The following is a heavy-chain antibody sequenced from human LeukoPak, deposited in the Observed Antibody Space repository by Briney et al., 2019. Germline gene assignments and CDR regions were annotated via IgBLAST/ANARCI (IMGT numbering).Heavy chain of an antibody. CDR1: GDSITGYS. CDR3: ARVRYYFDY. Sequence: SETLSLTCSVSGDSITGYSWSWIRQTPGKGLEWIGSIYHSGSTYYNPSLKSRVTISVDTSKNQFSLKLSSVTAADTAVYYCARVRYYFDYWGQGTLVTVSS. J-gene: IGHJ4*02. CDR2: IYHSGST. V-gene: IGHV4-38-2*02.